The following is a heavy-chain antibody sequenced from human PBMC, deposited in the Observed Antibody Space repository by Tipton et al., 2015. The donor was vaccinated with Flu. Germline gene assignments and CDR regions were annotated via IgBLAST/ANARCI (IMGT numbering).Heavy chain of an antibody. D-gene: IGHD4-11*01. J-gene: IGHJ5*01. CDR1: AEALGSSYY. CDR2: IHTSAGT. Sequence: AEALGSSYYWAWIRQPPGRGLERIGNIHTSAGTYYNLSLKSRVTISVDRSKNQFSLRLASVTAADTAVYFCARRDFSNYVSEPKNWFDSWGQGTLVTVSS. V-gene: IGHV4-38-2*01. CDR3: ARRDFSNYVSEPKNWFDS.